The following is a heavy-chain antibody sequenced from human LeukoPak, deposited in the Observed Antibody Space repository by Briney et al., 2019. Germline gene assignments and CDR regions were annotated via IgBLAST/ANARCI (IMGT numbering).Heavy chain of an antibody. J-gene: IGHJ4*02. Sequence: SETLSLTCTVFGDSLTSGGYYWTWIRQHPGKVLEWIGYIYYNGNTYYNPSLKSRVTISVDTSKNQFSLKLSSVTAADTAVYYCARGLYIAAALVSDYFDYWGQGTLVTVSS. V-gene: IGHV4-31*03. CDR3: ARGLYIAAALVSDYFDY. CDR1: GDSLTSGGYY. CDR2: IYYNGNT. D-gene: IGHD6-13*01.